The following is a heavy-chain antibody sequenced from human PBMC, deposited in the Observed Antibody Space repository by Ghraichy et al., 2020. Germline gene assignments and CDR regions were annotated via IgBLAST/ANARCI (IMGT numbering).Heavy chain of an antibody. CDR3: ARLRGGRRLVCS. CDR1: GDSMNNYY. Sequence: SETLSLTCSVSGDSMNNYYWSWIRQPPGKGLEWIAYIYHTGKTNYNSSLESRVTISIDTPKNQFSLKLTSVTAADTAVYYCARLRGGRRLVCSSGHGTLGTVPS. V-gene: IGHV4-59*01. CDR2: IYHTGKT. D-gene: IGHD4-17*01. J-gene: IGHJ5*01.